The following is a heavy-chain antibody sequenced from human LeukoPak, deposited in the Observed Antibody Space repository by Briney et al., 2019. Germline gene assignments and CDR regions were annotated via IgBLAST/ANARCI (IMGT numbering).Heavy chain of an antibody. D-gene: IGHD2-8*01. CDR1: GGSISSYY. V-gene: IGHV4-59*01. CDR2: IYYSEST. J-gene: IGHJ6*03. Sequence: PSETLSLTCTVSGGSISSYYWSWIRQPPGKGLEWIGYIYYSESTNYNPSLKSRVTISVDTSRSQFSLKLSSVTAADTAVYYCARLTNMEKDVTPTNYMDVWGKGTTVTVSS. CDR3: ARLTNMEKDVTPTNYMDV.